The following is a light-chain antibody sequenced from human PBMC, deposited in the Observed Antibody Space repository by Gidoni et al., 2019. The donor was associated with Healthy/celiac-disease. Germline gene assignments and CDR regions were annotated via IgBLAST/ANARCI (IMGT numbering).Light chain of an antibody. V-gene: IGKV3-20*01. CDR1: QSVSSSY. Sequence: EIELTQSPGTLSLSPGEIATLSCSASQSVSSSYLSWYQQKPGKAPRLLIYGASSRATGIPDRFSGGGSGTDFTLTISRLEPEDFSVYYCQQYGSSPLWTFXQXTKVEIK. CDR3: QQYGSSPLWT. J-gene: IGKJ1*01. CDR2: GAS.